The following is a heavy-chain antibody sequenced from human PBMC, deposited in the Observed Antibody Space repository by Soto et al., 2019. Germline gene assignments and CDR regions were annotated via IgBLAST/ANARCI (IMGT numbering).Heavy chain of an antibody. CDR2: INHSGST. CDR3: ARNNVDIVATDYYYYMDV. J-gene: IGHJ6*03. CDR1: GGSVSGYY. D-gene: IGHD5-12*01. V-gene: IGHV4-34*01. Sequence: HSETLSLTCAVYGGSVSGYYWSWIRQPPGKGLEWIGEINHSGSTNYNPSLKSRVTISVDTSKNQFSLKLSSVTAADTAVYYCARNNVDIVATDYYYYMDVWGKGTTVTVSS.